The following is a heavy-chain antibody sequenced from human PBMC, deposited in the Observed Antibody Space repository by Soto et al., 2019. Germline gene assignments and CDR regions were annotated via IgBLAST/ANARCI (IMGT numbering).Heavy chain of an antibody. CDR1: GLTFTSSA. CDR3: AAADYYDSVGYP. CDR2: IVVGSGNT. D-gene: IGHD3-22*01. J-gene: IGHJ5*02. Sequence: TSVKVTCKASGLTFTSSAVQWVRQARGQRLEWIGWIVVGSGNTNYAQKFQERVTITRDMSTSTAYMELSSLRSEDTAGYYCAAADYYDSVGYPWGQGTLVTVSS. V-gene: IGHV1-58*01.